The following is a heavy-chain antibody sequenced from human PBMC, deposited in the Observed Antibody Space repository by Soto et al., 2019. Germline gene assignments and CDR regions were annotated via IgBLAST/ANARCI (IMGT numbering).Heavy chain of an antibody. D-gene: IGHD2-2*01. CDR1: GGSFGGYY. CDR3: AGSVVVGPGTQTYYYYGMDV. J-gene: IGHJ6*02. CDR2: VHQNGAT. Sequence: SSETLSLTCSVSGGSFGGYYWSWIRQPPGKGLEWIGYVHQNGATDYNPSLKSRVTIPIDTSKNQFSLKLTSVTAADTAVYYCAGSVVVGPGTQTYYYYGMDVWGHGATVTVSS. V-gene: IGHV4-59*01.